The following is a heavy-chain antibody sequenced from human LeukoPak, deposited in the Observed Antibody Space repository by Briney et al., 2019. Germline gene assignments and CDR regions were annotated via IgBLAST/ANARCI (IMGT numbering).Heavy chain of an antibody. CDR1: GFTFSSHS. D-gene: IGHD3-3*01. CDR2: IKQDGSEK. Sequence: GGSLRLSCATFGFTFSSHSMSWVRQAPGKGLEWVANIKQDGSEKHYVDSVKGRFSISRDNTKNSLCLQMSSLRAEDTAVYYCARAMGTSYGFWSGSYTVSYYYYMDVWGKGTTVAVS. CDR3: ARAMGTSYGFWSGSYTVSYYYYMDV. V-gene: IGHV3-7*01. J-gene: IGHJ6*03.